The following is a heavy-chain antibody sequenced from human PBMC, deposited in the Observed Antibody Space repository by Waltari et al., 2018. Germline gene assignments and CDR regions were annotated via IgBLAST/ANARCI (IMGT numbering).Heavy chain of an antibody. D-gene: IGHD2-15*01. Sequence: EVQLVESGGGLVQPGGSLRLSCAASGFPFSSYAMHWVRQAPGKGLEYVSAISSNGGSTYYANSVKGRFTISRDNSKNTLYLQMGSLRAEDMAVYYCARGCSGGSCYGYYYYYGMDVWGQGTTVTVSS. CDR2: ISSNGGST. V-gene: IGHV3-64*01. J-gene: IGHJ6*02. CDR1: GFPFSSYA. CDR3: ARGCSGGSCYGYYYYYGMDV.